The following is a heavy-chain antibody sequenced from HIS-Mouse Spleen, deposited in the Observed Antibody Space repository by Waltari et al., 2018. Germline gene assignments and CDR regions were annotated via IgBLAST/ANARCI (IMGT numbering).Heavy chain of an antibody. CDR3: AREIPYSSSWYDWYFDL. Sequence: QLQLQESGPGLVKPSETLSLTCTVSGGSISSSSYYWGWIRQAPGKGLEWIGSVYHSGSTYYNPSLKSRVTRSVDTSKNQFSLKLSSVTAADTAVYYCAREIPYSSSWYDWYFDLWGRGTLVTVSS. V-gene: IGHV4-39*07. CDR1: GGSISSSSYY. J-gene: IGHJ2*01. CDR2: VYHSGST. D-gene: IGHD6-13*01.